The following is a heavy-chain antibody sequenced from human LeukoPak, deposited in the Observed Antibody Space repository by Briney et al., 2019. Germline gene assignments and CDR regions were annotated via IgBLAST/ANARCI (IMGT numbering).Heavy chain of an antibody. CDR1: GYSFSRNA. CDR2: INTKTGTP. D-gene: IGHD4-11*01. Sequence: GASVKVSCKASGYSFSRNAINWVRQAPGQGLEWMGWINTKTGTPTYAQGFTGRFVFSLDISVSTAYLQISSLKAEDSAIYYCARRSPTADAFDIWGQGTMVTVSS. V-gene: IGHV7-4-1*02. J-gene: IGHJ3*02. CDR3: ARRSPTADAFDI.